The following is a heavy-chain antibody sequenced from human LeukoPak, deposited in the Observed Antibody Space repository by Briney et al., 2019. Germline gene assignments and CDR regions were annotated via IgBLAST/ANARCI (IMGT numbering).Heavy chain of an antibody. J-gene: IGHJ4*02. CDR3: AKSGSYSSPYYFDY. CDR1: GFTFDNYA. Sequence: GGSLRFSCAASGFTFDNYAMHWVRQAPGKGLEWVSGISWNSGSIDYADSVKGRFTISRDNAKNSLYLQMNSLRAEDMALYYCAKSGSYSSPYYFDYWGQGTLVTVSS. CDR2: ISWNSGSI. D-gene: IGHD3-10*01. V-gene: IGHV3-9*03.